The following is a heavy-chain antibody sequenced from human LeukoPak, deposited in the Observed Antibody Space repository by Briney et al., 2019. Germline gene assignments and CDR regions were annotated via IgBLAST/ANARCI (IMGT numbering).Heavy chain of an antibody. D-gene: IGHD1-14*01. J-gene: IGHJ4*02. Sequence: PSETLSLTCTVSGGSISSYYWSWIRQPPGKGLEWIGYIYYSGSTNYNPSLKSRVTILVDTSKNQFSLKLSSVTAADTAVYYCARDTPSTGYDYWGQGTLVTVSS. CDR1: GGSISSYY. CDR3: ARDTPSTGYDY. CDR2: IYYSGST. V-gene: IGHV4-59*01.